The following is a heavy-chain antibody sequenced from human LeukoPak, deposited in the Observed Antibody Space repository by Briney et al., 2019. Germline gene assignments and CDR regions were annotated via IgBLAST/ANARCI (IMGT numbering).Heavy chain of an antibody. V-gene: IGHV1-24*01. Sequence: ASVKVSCKVSGYTLTELSMHWVRQAPGKGLEWMGGFDPEDGETIYAQKFQGRVTMTEDTSTDTAYMELSSLRSEDTAVYYCATVGYNWNDTGVNWFDPWGQGTLVTVSS. CDR3: ATVGYNWNDTGVNWFDP. J-gene: IGHJ5*02. CDR2: FDPEDGET. D-gene: IGHD1-20*01. CDR1: GYTLTELS.